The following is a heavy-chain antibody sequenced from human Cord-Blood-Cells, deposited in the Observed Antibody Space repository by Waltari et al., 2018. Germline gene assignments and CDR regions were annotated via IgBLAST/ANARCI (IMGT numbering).Heavy chain of an antibody. V-gene: IGHV1-2*02. Sequence: QVQLVQSGAEVKKPGASVKVSCKASGYTFTGYYIHWVRQAPGQGVEWRGWINPTSGGTNYARKFQGRVTMPRDTSISTAYMELSRLGSDDTAVYYCARGGGAFYDILTGYLFDYWGQGTLVTVSS. CDR2: INPTSGGT. CDR1: GYTFTGYY. J-gene: IGHJ4*02. D-gene: IGHD3-9*01. CDR3: ARGGGAFYDILTGYLFDY.